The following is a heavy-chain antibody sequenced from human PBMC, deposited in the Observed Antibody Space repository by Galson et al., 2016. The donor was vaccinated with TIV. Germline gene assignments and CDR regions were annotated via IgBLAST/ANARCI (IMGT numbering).Heavy chain of an antibody. Sequence: TLSLTCSVFGASISNGDYYWTWTRQPPGKGPEWIGYVYYSGSTNYNPSLKSRVTLSVDRSTNQFSLNLNSVTAADTAVYSCARCRGDYYYGIDVWGQGTTVTVSS. J-gene: IGHJ6*02. CDR3: ARCRGDYYYGIDV. V-gene: IGHV4-30-4*08. CDR1: GASISNGDYY. CDR2: VYYSGST. D-gene: IGHD3-10*01.